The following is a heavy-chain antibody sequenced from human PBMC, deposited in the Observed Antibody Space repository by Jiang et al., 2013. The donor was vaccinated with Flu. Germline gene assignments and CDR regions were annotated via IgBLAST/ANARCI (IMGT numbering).Heavy chain of an antibody. V-gene: IGHV3-30*18. CDR1: FSSYG. Sequence: FSSYGMHWGPPGSRQGGWRWVAVISYDGSNKYYADSVKGRFTISRDNSKNTLYLQMNSLRAEDTAVYYCAKLHGDHGYYYYGMDVWGQGTTVTVSS. CDR3: AKLHGDHGYYYYGMDV. D-gene: IGHD4-17*01. J-gene: IGHJ6*02. CDR2: ISYDGSNK.